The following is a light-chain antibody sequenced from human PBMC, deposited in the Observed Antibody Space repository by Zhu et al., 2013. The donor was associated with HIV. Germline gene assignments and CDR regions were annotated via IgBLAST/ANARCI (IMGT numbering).Light chain of an antibody. CDR3: NSYEGNNTVI. CDR1: SSDVGGYNF. CDR2: DVT. Sequence: QSALTQPASVSGSPGQSITISCTGTSSDVGGYNFVSWYRQHPGKAPKLILYDVTYRASGVSNRFSGSKSGTTASLTISGLQAEDDANYFCNSYEGNNTVIFGGGTKLTVL. J-gene: IGLJ2*01. V-gene: IGLV2-14*01.